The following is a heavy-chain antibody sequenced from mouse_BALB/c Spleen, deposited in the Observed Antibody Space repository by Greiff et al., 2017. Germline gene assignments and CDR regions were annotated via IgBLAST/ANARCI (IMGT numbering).Heavy chain of an antibody. CDR2: INPSSGYT. CDR3: AYDGYYD. D-gene: IGHD2-3*01. Sequence: QVQLQQSAAELARPGASVKMSCKASGYTFTSYTMHWVKQRPGQGLEWIGYINPSSGYTEYNQKFKDKTTLTADKSSSTAYMQLSSLTSEDSAVYYCAYDGYYDWGQGTLVTVSA. V-gene: IGHV1-4*02. J-gene: IGHJ3*01. CDR1: GYTFTSYT.